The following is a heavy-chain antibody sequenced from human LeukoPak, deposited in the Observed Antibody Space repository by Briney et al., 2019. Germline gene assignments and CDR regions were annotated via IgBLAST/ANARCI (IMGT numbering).Heavy chain of an antibody. CDR1: GGTFSSYA. CDR3: ARDRCSGGSCYSGY. Sequence: GASVKVSCKASGGTFSSYAISWVRQAPGQGLEWMGGIIPIFGTANYAQKFQGRVTITADESTSTAYMELSSLRSEDTAVYYCARDRCSGGSCYSGYWGQGTLVTVSS. CDR2: IIPIFGTA. V-gene: IGHV1-69*13. J-gene: IGHJ4*02. D-gene: IGHD2-15*01.